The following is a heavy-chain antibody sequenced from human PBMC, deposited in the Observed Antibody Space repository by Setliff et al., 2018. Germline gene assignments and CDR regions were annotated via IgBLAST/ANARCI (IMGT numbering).Heavy chain of an antibody. Sequence: SETLSLTCTVSGGSISSYYWSWIRQPAGKGLEWIGHIYIGGSANYNPSLKSRLTISVDTSKNQFSLKVSSVTAADTAVYYCARSFSRREKFLLDYWGQGALVTVSS. CDR3: ARSFSRREKFLLDY. CDR2: IYIGGSA. CDR1: GGSISSYY. J-gene: IGHJ4*02. V-gene: IGHV4-4*07.